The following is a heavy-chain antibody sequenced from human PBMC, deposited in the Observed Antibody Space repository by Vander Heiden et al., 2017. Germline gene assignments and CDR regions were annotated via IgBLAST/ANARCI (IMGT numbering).Heavy chain of an antibody. Sequence: EVQLLESGGGLVQPGGSLRLSCAASGFPFINYGMIWVRQAPGEGLEWVSIITSSGGSTVYADSVQGRCTISRDNSKNTLYLQMNSLRVEDTAVYYCGKGLEASGVTGRPLEYWGQGTLVTVSS. V-gene: IGHV3-23*01. D-gene: IGHD1-20*01. CDR2: ITSSGGST. J-gene: IGHJ4*02. CDR1: GFPFINYG. CDR3: GKGLEASGVTGRPLEY.